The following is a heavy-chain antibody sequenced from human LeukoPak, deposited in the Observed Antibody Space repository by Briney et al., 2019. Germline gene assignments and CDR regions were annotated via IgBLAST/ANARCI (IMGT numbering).Heavy chain of an antibody. Sequence: ASVKVSCKVSGYTLTELSMHWVRQAPGKGLEWMGGFDPEDGETIYAQKFQGRVTMTEDTSTDTAYMELSSLRPEDTAVYYCATDLTMVGGMDVWGQGTTVTVSS. CDR3: ATDLTMVGGMDV. J-gene: IGHJ6*02. CDR1: GYTLTELS. V-gene: IGHV1-24*01. CDR2: FDPEDGET. D-gene: IGHD3-10*01.